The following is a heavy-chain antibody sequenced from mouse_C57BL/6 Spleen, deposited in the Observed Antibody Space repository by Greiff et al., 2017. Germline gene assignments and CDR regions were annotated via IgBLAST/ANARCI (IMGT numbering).Heavy chain of an antibody. CDR1: GFTFSDAW. CDR2: IRNKANNHAT. CDR3: TRTWDDYAMDY. J-gene: IGHJ4*01. D-gene: IGHD4-1*01. Sequence: EVMLVESGGGLVQPGGSMKLSCAASGFTFSDAWMDWVRQSPEKGLEWVAEIRNKANNHATYYAESVKGRFTISRDDSKSSVYLQMNSLRAEDTGIYYCTRTWDDYAMDYWGQGTSVTVSS. V-gene: IGHV6-6*01.